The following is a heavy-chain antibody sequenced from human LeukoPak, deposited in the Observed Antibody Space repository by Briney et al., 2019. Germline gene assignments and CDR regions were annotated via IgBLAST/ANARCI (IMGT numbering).Heavy chain of an antibody. CDR2: IYYSGST. Sequence: PSETLSLTCTVSGDSISSGGYYWSWIRQHPGKGLEWIGYIYYSGSTYYNPSLKSRVTISVDTSKNQFSLKLSSVTAADTAVYYCARRSGSNWYGPFDYWGQGTLVTVSS. CDR3: ARRSGSNWYGPFDY. D-gene: IGHD6-13*01. CDR1: GDSISSGGYY. V-gene: IGHV4-31*03. J-gene: IGHJ4*02.